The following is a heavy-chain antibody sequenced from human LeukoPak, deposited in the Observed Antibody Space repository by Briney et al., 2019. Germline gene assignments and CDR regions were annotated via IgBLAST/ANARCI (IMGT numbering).Heavy chain of an antibody. V-gene: IGHV1-69*13. CDR2: IIPIFGTA. D-gene: IGHD3-22*01. CDR1: GGTFSSYA. J-gene: IGHJ4*02. Sequence: SVKVSCKASGGTFSSYAISWVRQAPGQGLEWVGGIIPIFGTANYAQKFQGRVTITADESTSTAYMELSSLRSEDTAVYYCASSVRIVVAVFDYWGQGTLVTVSS. CDR3: ASSVRIVVAVFDY.